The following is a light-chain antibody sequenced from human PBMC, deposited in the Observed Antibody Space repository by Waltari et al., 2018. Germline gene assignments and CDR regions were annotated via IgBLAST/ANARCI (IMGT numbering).Light chain of an antibody. CDR1: QDISTY. J-gene: IGKJ1*01. Sequence: DIQMTQSPSSLSASVKDRVTITCQASQDISTYLSWYKQKPGNAPKLRIYGASNLETGVPSMSSGSGSRTDFTFTISSLQPEDVATYYCQQYDNLPVTFGQVTKVEIK. CDR2: GAS. CDR3: QQYDNLPVT. V-gene: IGKV1-33*01.